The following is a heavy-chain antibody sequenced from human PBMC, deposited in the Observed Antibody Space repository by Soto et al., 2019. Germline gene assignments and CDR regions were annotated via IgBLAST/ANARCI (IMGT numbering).Heavy chain of an antibody. J-gene: IGHJ5*02. CDR3: ARTIVVRRDHNNWFDP. V-gene: IGHV4-4*02. Sequence: QVQLQESGPGLVKPSGTLSLTCAVSGGSISSSNWWSWVRQPPGKGLEWIGEIYHSGSTNYNPSLRSRVTLSVDKSKNQFSLKLSSVTAADTAVYYCARTIVVRRDHNNWFDPWGQGTLVTVSS. D-gene: IGHD1-26*01. CDR2: IYHSGST. CDR1: GGSISSSNW.